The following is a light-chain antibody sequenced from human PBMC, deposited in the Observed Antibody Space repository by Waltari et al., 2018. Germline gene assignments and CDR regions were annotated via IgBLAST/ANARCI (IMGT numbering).Light chain of an antibody. V-gene: IGLV2-14*03. Sequence: QSALTQPASVSGSPGQSITISCTGTSSDAGGYNYVSWYQQHPGKAPKLMIFDVSNRPSGVSNRFSGSKSGNTASLTISGLQAEDEADYYCSSYISSSTLEVFGGGTRLTIL. J-gene: IGLJ3*02. CDR2: DVS. CDR3: SSYISSSTLEV. CDR1: SSDAGGYNY.